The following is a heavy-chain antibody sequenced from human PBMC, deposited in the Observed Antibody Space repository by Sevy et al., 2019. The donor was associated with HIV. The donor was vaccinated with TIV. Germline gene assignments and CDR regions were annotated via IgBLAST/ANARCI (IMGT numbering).Heavy chain of an antibody. D-gene: IGHD2-15*01. Sequence: GGSLRLSCAASGFIFNNYDMYWIRQAPGKGLEWVATVSYDGADKDYADIVKGRFTISRDSSRSMLYLQMSSLRPEDTGVYFCAKDMVDCSGGTCYSGELSPFESWGQGTLVTVSS. CDR3: AKDMVDCSGGTCYSGELSPFES. CDR2: VSYDGADK. V-gene: IGHV3-30*18. J-gene: IGHJ4*02. CDR1: GFIFNNYD.